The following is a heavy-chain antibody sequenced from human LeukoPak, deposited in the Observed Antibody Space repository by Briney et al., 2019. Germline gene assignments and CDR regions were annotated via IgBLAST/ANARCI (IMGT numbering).Heavy chain of an antibody. CDR2: IYYSGST. J-gene: IGHJ5*02. CDR1: GGSLISGGYY. Sequence: SETLSLTCTVSGGSLISGGYYWSWIRQHPGKGLEWIGYIYYSGSTFYNPSLKSRVTISPDTSKNQFSLKLSSVTAADTAVYYCARDLGWVGSFPANNWFDPWGQGTLVTVSS. V-gene: IGHV4-31*03. D-gene: IGHD3-10*01. CDR3: ARDLGWVGSFPANNWFDP.